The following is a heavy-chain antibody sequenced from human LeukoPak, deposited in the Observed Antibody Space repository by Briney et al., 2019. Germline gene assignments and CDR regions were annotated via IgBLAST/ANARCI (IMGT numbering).Heavy chain of an antibody. Sequence: PGGSLRLSCAASGFTFSSYAMHWVRQAPGKGLEWVAVISYDGSSKYYADSVKGRFTISRDNSKNTLYLQMNSLRAEDTAVYYCARDLYYYDSSGEFPPGYWGQGTLVTVSS. CDR3: ARDLYYYDSSGEFPPGY. D-gene: IGHD3-22*01. CDR2: ISYDGSSK. J-gene: IGHJ4*02. CDR1: GFTFSSYA. V-gene: IGHV3-30-3*01.